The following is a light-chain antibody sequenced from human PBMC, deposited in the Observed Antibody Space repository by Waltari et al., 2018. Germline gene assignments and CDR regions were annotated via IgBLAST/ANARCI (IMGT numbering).Light chain of an antibody. V-gene: IGLV1-44*01. CDR3: AAWDDSLNGPV. CDR1: SSNIGSNT. CDR2: RNE. Sequence: QSVLTQPPSASGTPGQRVTISCSGSSSNIGSNTVNWYLQLPGTAPKLLIYRNEQRPSGVPDRFSGPKSGTSASLTISGLQSEDEADYYCAAWDDSLNGPVFGGGTKLTVV. J-gene: IGLJ3*02.